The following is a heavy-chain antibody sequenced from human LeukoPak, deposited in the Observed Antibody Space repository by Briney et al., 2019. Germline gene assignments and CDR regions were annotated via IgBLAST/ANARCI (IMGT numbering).Heavy chain of an antibody. Sequence: LGGSLRLSCAASGFTFSSYGMHWVRQAPGKGLEWVAFIRYDGSNKYYADSVKGRFTISRDNSKNTLYLQMNSLRAEDTAVYYCAAYGFGYCSSTSCYTTREFDYWGQGTLVTVSS. CDR1: GFTFSSYG. V-gene: IGHV3-30*02. J-gene: IGHJ4*02. CDR3: AAYGFGYCSSTSCYTTREFDY. D-gene: IGHD2-2*02. CDR2: IRYDGSNK.